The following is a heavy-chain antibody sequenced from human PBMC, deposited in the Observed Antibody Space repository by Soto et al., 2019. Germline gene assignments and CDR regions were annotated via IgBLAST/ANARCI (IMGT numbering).Heavy chain of an antibody. CDR3: ARGGISHWAYFYYMDV. CDR1: GGSISDYF. CDR2: INHLGSI. D-gene: IGHD2-21*01. J-gene: IGHJ6*03. Sequence: PSETMSLTCVVSGGSISDYFWSWISKPPGMALEWIGEINHLGSINYNPSLKSRVTMSVDTSKNQFSLTLNSVTAADTATYYCARGGISHWAYFYYMDVWDRGTTVTVSS. V-gene: IGHV4-34*01.